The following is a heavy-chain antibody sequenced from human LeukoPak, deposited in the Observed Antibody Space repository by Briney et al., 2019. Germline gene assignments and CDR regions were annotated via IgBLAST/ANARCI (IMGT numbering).Heavy chain of an antibody. CDR2: INTNTGNP. V-gene: IGHV7-4-1*02. CDR1: GYTFTNFG. Sequence: ASVKVSCKASGYTFTNFGINWVRQAPGQGLEWVGWINTNTGNPTYVQGFAGRFVFSLDTSVNTAYLQINSLKAEDTAVYYCARDPLLRAFDIWGQGTMVAVSS. CDR3: ARDPLLRAFDI. D-gene: IGHD1-26*01. J-gene: IGHJ3*02.